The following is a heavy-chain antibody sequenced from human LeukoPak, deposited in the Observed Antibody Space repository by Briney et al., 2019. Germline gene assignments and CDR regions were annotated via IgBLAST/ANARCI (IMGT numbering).Heavy chain of an antibody. CDR1: GGSISSYY. CDR2: IYHSGST. J-gene: IGHJ3*02. CDR3: ARDQRRLGAFDI. D-gene: IGHD2-2*01. V-gene: IGHV4-59*12. Sequence: KPSETLSLTCTVSGGSISSYYWSWIRQPPGKGLEWIGYIYHSGSTYYNPSLKSRVTISVDRSKNQFSLKLSSVTAADTAVYYCARDQRRLGAFDIWGQGTMVTVSS.